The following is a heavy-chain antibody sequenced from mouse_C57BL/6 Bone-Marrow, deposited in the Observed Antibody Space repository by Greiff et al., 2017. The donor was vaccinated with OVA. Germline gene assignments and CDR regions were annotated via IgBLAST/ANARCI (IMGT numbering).Heavy chain of an antibody. CDR3: AREGYSKRWYFDV. D-gene: IGHD2-5*01. CDR1: GYTFTSYW. CDR2: IHPNSGST. J-gene: IGHJ1*03. V-gene: IGHV1-64*01. Sequence: QVQLKQPGAELVKPGASVKLSCKASGYTFTSYWMHWVKQRPGQGLEWIGMIHPNSGSTNYNEKFKSKATLTVDKSSSTAYMQLSSLTSEDSAVYYCAREGYSKRWYFDVWGTGTTVTVSS.